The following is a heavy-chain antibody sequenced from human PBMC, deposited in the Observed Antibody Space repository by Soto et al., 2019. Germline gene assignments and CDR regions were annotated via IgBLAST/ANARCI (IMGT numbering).Heavy chain of an antibody. CDR1: GFTFSSYG. CDR3: AKDQALRFGELSVDY. J-gene: IGHJ4*02. CDR2: ISYDGSNK. D-gene: IGHD3-10*01. Sequence: QVQLVESGGGVVQPGRSLRLSCAASGFTFSSYGMHWVRQAPGKGLEWVAVISYDGSNKYYADSVKGRFTIPRDNSKNTLYLQMNSLRAEDTAVYYCAKDQALRFGELSVDYWGQGTLVTVSS. V-gene: IGHV3-30*18.